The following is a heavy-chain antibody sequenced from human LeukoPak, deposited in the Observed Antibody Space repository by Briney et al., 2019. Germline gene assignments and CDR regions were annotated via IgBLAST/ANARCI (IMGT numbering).Heavy chain of an antibody. CDR1: DGSISSGSYY. V-gene: IGHV4-61*02. J-gene: IGHJ6*03. CDR3: AREQVTTLPYYYYYMDV. Sequence: SETLSHTCTVSDGSISSGSYYWSWIRQPAGKGLEWIGRIYTSGSTNYNPSLKSRVTISVDTSKNQFSLKLSSVTAADTAVYYCAREQVTTLPYYYYYMDVWGKGTTVTVSS. CDR2: IYTSGST. D-gene: IGHD2-21*02.